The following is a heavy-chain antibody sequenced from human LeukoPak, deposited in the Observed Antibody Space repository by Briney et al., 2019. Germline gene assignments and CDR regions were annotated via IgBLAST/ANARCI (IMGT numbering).Heavy chain of an antibody. CDR2: IYHSGST. J-gene: IGHJ3*02. CDR3: ARGRSAGRFGELHDAFDI. V-gene: IGHV4-39*07. CDR1: GGSISSSSYY. Sequence: TSETLSLTCTVSGGSISSSSYYWGWTRQPPGKGLEWIGSIYHSGSTYYNPSLKSRVTISVDTSKNQFSLKLSSVTAADTAVYYCARGRSAGRFGELHDAFDIWGQGTMVTVSS. D-gene: IGHD3-10*01.